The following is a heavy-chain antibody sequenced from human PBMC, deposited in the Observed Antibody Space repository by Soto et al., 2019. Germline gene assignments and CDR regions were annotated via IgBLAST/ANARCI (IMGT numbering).Heavy chain of an antibody. J-gene: IGHJ4*02. CDR3: ARDFSCLGNFKX. D-gene: IGHD6-6*01. Sequence: GGSLRLSFAASGFTFSNYDMSWVRQAPGKGLEWVESFSCSGGRTYYAYSVKGRFTISRDNSNNTLYLQMNSLIAEDTAVYYCARDFSCLGNFKXWGQVTLVTVSX. CDR1: GFTFSNYD. CDR2: FSCSGGRT. V-gene: IGHV3-23*01.